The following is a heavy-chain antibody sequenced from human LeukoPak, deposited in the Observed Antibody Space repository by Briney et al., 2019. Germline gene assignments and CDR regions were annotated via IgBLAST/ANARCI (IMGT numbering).Heavy chain of an antibody. CDR2: INPNSGVT. V-gene: IGHV1-2*02. CDR3: ARTSVGLVFRWFDP. Sequence: ASVKVSCKASGYIFTGYYIHWVRQAPGQGLEWMGWINPNSGVTRYAQKFQGRVTTTRDTSINTAYMEVSRLRSDDTAVYYRARTSVGLVFRWFDPWGQGTLVTVSS. CDR1: GYIFTGYY. D-gene: IGHD6-19*01. J-gene: IGHJ5*02.